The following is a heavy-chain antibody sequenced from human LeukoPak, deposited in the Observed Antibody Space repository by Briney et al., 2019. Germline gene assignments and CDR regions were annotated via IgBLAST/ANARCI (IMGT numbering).Heavy chain of an antibody. D-gene: IGHD2-21*02. Sequence: GGSLRRSCAASGFTFSSYSMSWVRQAPGKGLEWVSSISSSSDYIDYADSVKGRFTISRDNAKNSLCLQMNSLRAEDTAVYYCAGPVVSASWGQGTLVTVSS. J-gene: IGHJ5*02. CDR3: AGPVVSAS. CDR2: ISSSSDYI. CDR1: GFTFSSYS. V-gene: IGHV3-21*01.